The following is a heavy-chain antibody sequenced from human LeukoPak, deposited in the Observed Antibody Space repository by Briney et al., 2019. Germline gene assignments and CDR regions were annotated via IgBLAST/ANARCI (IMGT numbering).Heavy chain of an antibody. Sequence: PGGSLRLSCAAPGFTVSSNYMSWVRQAPGKRLEWVSVLYSGGSTYYADSVKGRFTISRDNSKNTLYLQMNSLRAEDTAVYYCARDRQEGSSWYYYYFGMDVWGQGTTVTVSS. CDR1: GFTVSSNY. V-gene: IGHV3-53*01. D-gene: IGHD6-13*01. J-gene: IGHJ6*02. CDR2: LYSGGST. CDR3: ARDRQEGSSWYYYYFGMDV.